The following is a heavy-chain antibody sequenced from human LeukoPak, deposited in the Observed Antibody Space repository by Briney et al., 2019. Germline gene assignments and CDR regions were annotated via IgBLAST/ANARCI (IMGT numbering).Heavy chain of an antibody. J-gene: IGHJ4*02. V-gene: IGHV3-23*01. Sequence: GGSLRLSCAASGFTFSTYAMNWVRRAPAKGLEWVSTIGGGGPTTDYADSVQGRFTISRDNSKNTLYLQMNSLRAEDTAVYFCARGFLGGTDQYFDSWGQGTLVTVSS. CDR3: ARGFLGGTDQYFDS. CDR1: GFTFSTYA. D-gene: IGHD6-19*01. CDR2: IGGGGPTT.